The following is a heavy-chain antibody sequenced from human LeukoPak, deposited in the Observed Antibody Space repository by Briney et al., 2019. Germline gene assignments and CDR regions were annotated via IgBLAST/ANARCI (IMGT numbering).Heavy chain of an antibody. CDR1: GGSFSGYC. V-gene: IGHV4-34*01. Sequence: PSETLSLTCAVYGGSFSGYCWSWIRQPPGKGLEWIGEINHSGSTNYNPSLKSRVTISVDTSKNQFSLKLSSVTAADTAVYYCARGCQLLARDWPYYYYGMDVWGQGTTVTVSS. J-gene: IGHJ6*02. D-gene: IGHD2-2*01. CDR2: INHSGST. CDR3: ARGCQLLARDWPYYYYGMDV.